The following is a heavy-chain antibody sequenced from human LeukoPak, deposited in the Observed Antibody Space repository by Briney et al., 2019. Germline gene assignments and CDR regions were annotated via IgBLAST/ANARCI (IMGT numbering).Heavy chain of an antibody. J-gene: IGHJ4*02. CDR3: TRDHITSWQIDF. V-gene: IGHV3-23*01. D-gene: IGHD2-2*01. CDR1: GFTFSSYA. CDR2: ISGSGGST. Sequence: GGSLRLSCAASGFTFSSYAMSWVRQAPGKGLEWVSAISGSGGSTYYADSVKGRFTISRDNSKNTVSLQMNSLRVEDTAVYYCTRDHITSWQIDFWGQGTMVTVSS.